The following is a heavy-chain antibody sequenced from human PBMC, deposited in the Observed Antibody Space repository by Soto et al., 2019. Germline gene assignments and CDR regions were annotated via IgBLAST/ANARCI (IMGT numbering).Heavy chain of an antibody. CDR1: GGSFRNYY. CDR2: VNHSGEA. D-gene: IGHD3-10*01. J-gene: IGHJ5*02. V-gene: IGHV4-34*02. Sequence: QVELQQWGAGLLKPSETLSLTCGVYGGSFRNYYWIWVRQPPGKGLEWIGEVNHSGEATYNPSLQSRVTISLDPSNNPLSLKMTSMTAADTAMYFCTPAGRFPRSWFDPWGQGTQVTVSS. CDR3: TPAGRFPRSWFDP.